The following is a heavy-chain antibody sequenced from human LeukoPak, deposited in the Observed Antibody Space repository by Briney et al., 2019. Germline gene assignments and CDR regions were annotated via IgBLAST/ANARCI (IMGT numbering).Heavy chain of an antibody. CDR1: GGTFSSYT. CDR3: ARDRPPYYYDSSGYYP. J-gene: IGHJ5*02. D-gene: IGHD3-22*01. V-gene: IGHV1-69*02. CDR2: IILILGIA. Sequence: SVKVSCKASGGTFSSYTISWVRQAPGQGLEWMGRIILILGIANYAQKFQGRFTITADKSTSTAYMELSSLRSEAAAVDYRARDRPPYYYDSSGYYPWGQGTLVTVSS.